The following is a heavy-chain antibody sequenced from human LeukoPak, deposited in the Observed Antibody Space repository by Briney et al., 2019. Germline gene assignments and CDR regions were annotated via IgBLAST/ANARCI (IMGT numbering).Heavy chain of an antibody. CDR1: GXSFTTYW. J-gene: IGHJ4*02. CDR3: ARRQGCSSTSCPPDS. Sequence: GGSLKISCRGSGXSFTTYWIGWVRQMPGKGLEWVRIIYPGDSDTRYSPSFQGQVTMSADKSINTAYLQWSRLKASDTAMYYCARRQGCSSTSCPPDSWGQGTLVTVSS. V-gene: IGHV5-51*01. D-gene: IGHD2-2*01. CDR2: IYPGDSDT.